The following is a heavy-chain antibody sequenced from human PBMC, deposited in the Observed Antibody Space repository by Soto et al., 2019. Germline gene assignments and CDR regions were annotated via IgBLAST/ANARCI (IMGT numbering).Heavy chain of an antibody. Sequence: GQYLKISCKVSVYSFTTYWISWVRQMPGKGLEWMGRIDPSDSYTNYSPSFQGHVTISADKSISTAYLQWSSLKASDTAMYHCARLGIAAAGNPGPWGQETRVTVSS. CDR1: VYSFTTYW. CDR3: ARLGIAAAGNPGP. D-gene: IGHD6-13*01. J-gene: IGHJ5*02. CDR2: IDPSDSYT. V-gene: IGHV5-10-1*01.